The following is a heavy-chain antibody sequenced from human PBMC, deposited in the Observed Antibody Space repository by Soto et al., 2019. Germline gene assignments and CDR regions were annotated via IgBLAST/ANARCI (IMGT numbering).Heavy chain of an antibody. CDR3: ARDGSAAGAYYYDGMDV. CDR1: GYTFTGYY. J-gene: IGHJ6*02. CDR2: INPNSGGT. D-gene: IGHD6-13*01. Sequence: ASVQVSCKASGYTFTGYYMHWVRQAPAQGGEGMGWINPNSGGTNYAQKLQGWVTMTRDTSISTAYMELSRLSSDDTAVYYCARDGSAAGAYYYDGMDVWGQGTTVTVSS. V-gene: IGHV1-2*04.